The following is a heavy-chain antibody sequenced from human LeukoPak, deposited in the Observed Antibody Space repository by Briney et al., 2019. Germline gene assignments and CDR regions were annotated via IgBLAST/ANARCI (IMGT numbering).Heavy chain of an antibody. V-gene: IGHV1-18*01. CDR1: GYTFTSYG. J-gene: IGHJ6*03. CDR3: ARGAVNRYNWNDDNFYYYYMDV. Sequence: GSVKVSCKASGYTFTSYGISWVRQAPGQGLEWMGWISAYNGNTNYAQKLQGRVTMTTDTSTSTAYMELRSLRSGDTAVYYCARGAVNRYNWNDDNFYYYYMDVWGEGTTVTISS. D-gene: IGHD1-1*01. CDR2: ISAYNGNT.